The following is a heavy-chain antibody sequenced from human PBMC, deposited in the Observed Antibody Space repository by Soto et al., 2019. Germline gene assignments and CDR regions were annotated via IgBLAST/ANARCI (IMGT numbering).Heavy chain of an antibody. CDR2: INHSGST. V-gene: IGHV4-34*01. CDR1: GGSFSGYY. CDR3: ARGVSYDSRGGFDY. J-gene: IGHJ4*02. D-gene: IGHD3-22*01. Sequence: PSETLSLTCAVYGGSFSGYYWSWIRQPPGKGLEWIGEINHSGSTNYNPSLKSRVTISVDTTKNQFSLKLSSVTAADAAVYYCARGVSYDSRGGFDYWGQGTLVTVSS.